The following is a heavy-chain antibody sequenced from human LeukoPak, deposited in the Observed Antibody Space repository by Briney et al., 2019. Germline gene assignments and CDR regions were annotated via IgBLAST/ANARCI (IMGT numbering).Heavy chain of an antibody. V-gene: IGHV3-74*01. J-gene: IGHJ4*02. CDR3: ARDWYYSLDF. CDR1: GFTFSSYA. Sequence: GGSLRLSCAASGFTFSSYAMNWVRQVPGKGLVWVSRIRSDGSDAAYADSVKGRFTISRDNARNTVYLQMNSLRAEDTAVYYCARDWYYSLDFWGQGALVTVSS. D-gene: IGHD1-26*01. CDR2: IRSDGSDA.